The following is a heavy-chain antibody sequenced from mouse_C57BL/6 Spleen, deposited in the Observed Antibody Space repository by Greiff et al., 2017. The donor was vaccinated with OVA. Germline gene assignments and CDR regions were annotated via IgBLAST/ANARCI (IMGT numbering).Heavy chain of an antibody. CDR3: ARSSITTVVAPYAMDY. J-gene: IGHJ4*01. V-gene: IGHV1-64*01. CDR2: IHPNSGST. CDR1: GYTFTSYW. Sequence: QVQLQQPGAELVKPGASVKLSCKASGYTFTSYWMHWVKQRPGQGLEWIGMIHPNSGSTNYNEKFKSKATLTVDKSSSTAYMQLSSLTSEDSAVDYCARSSITTVVAPYAMDYWGQGTSVTVSS. D-gene: IGHD1-1*01.